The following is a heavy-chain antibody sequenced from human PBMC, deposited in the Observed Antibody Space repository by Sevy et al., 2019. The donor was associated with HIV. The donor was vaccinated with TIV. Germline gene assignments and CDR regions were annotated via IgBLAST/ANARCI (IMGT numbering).Heavy chain of an antibody. CDR1: GGSISSGGYS. D-gene: IGHD3-3*01. CDR3: ARAERFLEKRGAFDI. V-gene: IGHV4-30-2*01. Sequence: SETLSLTCAVSGGSISSGGYSWSWIRQPPGKGLEWIGYIYHSGSTYYNPSLKSRVTISVDRSKNQFSLKLSSVTAADTAVYYWARAERFLEKRGAFDIWGQGTMVTVSS. J-gene: IGHJ3*02. CDR2: IYHSGST.